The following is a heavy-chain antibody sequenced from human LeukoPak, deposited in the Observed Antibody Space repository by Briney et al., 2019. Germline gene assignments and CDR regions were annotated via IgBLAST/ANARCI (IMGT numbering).Heavy chain of an antibody. J-gene: IGHJ3*02. Sequence: SETLSLTCTVSGGSISSYYWSWIRQPPGKGLEWIGYIYYSGSTNYNPSLKSRVTISVDTSKNQFSLKLSSVTAADTAVYYCARDRYNWNDASDAFDIWGQGTMATVSS. CDR2: IYYSGST. CDR3: ARDRYNWNDASDAFDI. D-gene: IGHD1-20*01. V-gene: IGHV4-59*01. CDR1: GGSISSYY.